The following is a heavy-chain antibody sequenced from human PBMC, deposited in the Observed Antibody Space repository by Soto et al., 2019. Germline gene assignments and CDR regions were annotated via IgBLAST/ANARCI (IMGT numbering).Heavy chain of an antibody. V-gene: IGHV4-34*01. CDR3: ARDKITGLFDY. Sequence: SETLSLTCAVYGGSFSGYYWTRIRQPPGTGLEWIGEINHSGSTNYNPSIKSRVTISVDTSKNQFSLKLTSVTAADTAVYYCARDKITGLFDYWGQGTLVTVS. CDR1: GGSFSGYY. J-gene: IGHJ4*02. CDR2: INHSGST. D-gene: IGHD2-8*02.